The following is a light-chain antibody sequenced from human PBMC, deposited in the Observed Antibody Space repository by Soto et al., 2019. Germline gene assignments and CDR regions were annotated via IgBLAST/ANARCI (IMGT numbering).Light chain of an antibody. CDR3: QKYNSYST. CDR1: ERISGW. CDR2: DAS. J-gene: IGKJ3*01. Sequence: DIHMTQSPSTLSASVGDSVTITCRASERISGWLAWYQQKPGKAPKLLIYDASSLQSGVPTRFSGGGSGTEFTLTISSLQPDEFATYYCQKYNSYSTFGPGTIVEI. V-gene: IGKV1-5*01.